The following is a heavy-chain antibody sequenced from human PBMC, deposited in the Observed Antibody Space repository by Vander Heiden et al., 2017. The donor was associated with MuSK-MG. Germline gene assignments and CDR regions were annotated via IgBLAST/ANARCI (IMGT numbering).Heavy chain of an antibody. CDR3: ARRDSSLWYFDL. D-gene: IGHD2-21*02. CDR2: IYYSGST. Sequence: QVQLQESGPGLLTPSETLSLTCTVSGGPLSSYYWSWIRQPPGKGLEWIGYIYYSGSTNYNPSLKSRVTISVDTSKNQFSLKLSSVTAADTAVYYCARRDSSLWYFDLWGRGTLVTVSS. V-gene: IGHV4-59*01. J-gene: IGHJ2*01. CDR1: GGPLSSYY.